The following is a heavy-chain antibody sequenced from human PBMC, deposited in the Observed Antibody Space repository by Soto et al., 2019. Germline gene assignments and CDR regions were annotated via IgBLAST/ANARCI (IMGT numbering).Heavy chain of an antibody. CDR3: AKDAFGSGWPFDY. CDR1: GFTFSSYG. J-gene: IGHJ4*02. CDR2: ISYDGSNK. Sequence: QVQLVESGGGVVQPGRSLRLSCAASGFTFSSYGMHWVRQAPGKGLEWVAVISYDGSNKYYADSVKGRFTISIDNSKNTLYLQMNSLRAEDTALYYCAKDAFGSGWPFDYWGQGTLVTVSS. D-gene: IGHD6-19*01. V-gene: IGHV3-30*18.